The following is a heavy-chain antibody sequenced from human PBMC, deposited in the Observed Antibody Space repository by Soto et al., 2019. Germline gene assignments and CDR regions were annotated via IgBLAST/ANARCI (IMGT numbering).Heavy chain of an antibody. Sequence: GGSLRLSCAASGFTFSSYAMSWVRQAPGKGLEWVSAISGSGGSTYYADSVKGRFTISRDNSKNTLYLQMNSLRAEDTAVYYCAKDGAWGSPIAAAGTGEGKRRYWGQGTLVTVSS. V-gene: IGHV3-23*01. J-gene: IGHJ4*02. CDR3: AKDGAWGSPIAAAGTGEGKRRY. CDR1: GFTFSSYA. D-gene: IGHD6-13*01. CDR2: ISGSGGST.